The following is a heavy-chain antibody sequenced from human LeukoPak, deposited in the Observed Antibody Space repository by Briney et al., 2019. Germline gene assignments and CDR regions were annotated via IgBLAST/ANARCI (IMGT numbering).Heavy chain of an antibody. D-gene: IGHD1-1*01. CDR2: IIPMFGKI. J-gene: IGHJ4*02. V-gene: IGHV1-69*05. CDR1: GGTLSSYT. Sequence: ASVKVSCKASGGTLSSYTISWVRQAPGQGLEWMGGIIPMFGKINFAQKFQDRVTLTTDESTTTAYLELSVLRPEDQAVYYCPTMEGDWGQGTLVTVSS. CDR3: PTMEGD.